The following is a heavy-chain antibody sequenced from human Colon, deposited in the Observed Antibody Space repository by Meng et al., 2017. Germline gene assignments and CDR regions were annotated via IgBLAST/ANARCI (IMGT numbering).Heavy chain of an antibody. CDR1: WACVSSKSAA. CDR2: TTYRAKRYN. D-gene: IGHD1-26*01. V-gene: IGHV6-1*01. J-gene: IGHJ4*02. Sequence: QVQLQQSGPGVVKPSQTLALTCAISWACVSSKSAAWSWIRQAPSRGLEWLGRTTYRAKRYNDYAISVKSRISINPDTSKNQFSLQLNSVTPEDTAVYYCASTENHFWGQGTLVTVSS. CDR3: ASTENHF.